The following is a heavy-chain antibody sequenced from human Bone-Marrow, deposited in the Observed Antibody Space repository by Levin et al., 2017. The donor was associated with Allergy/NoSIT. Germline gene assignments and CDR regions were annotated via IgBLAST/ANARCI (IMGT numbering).Heavy chain of an antibody. CDR3: ARMASAHLDY. CDR1: GGSFSGYY. D-gene: IGHD5-24*01. J-gene: IGHJ4*02. CDR2: INHSGST. Sequence: KPSETLSLTCAVYGGSFSGYYWSSIRQPPGKGLEWIGEINHSGSTNYNPSLKSRVTISVDTSKNQFSLKLSSVTAADTAVYYCARMASAHLDYWGQGTLVTVSS. V-gene: IGHV4-34*01.